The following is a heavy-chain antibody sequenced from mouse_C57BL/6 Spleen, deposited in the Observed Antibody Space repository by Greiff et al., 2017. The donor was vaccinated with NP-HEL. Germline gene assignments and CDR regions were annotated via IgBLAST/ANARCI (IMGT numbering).Heavy chain of an antibody. CDR3: AREGGYGNYFDY. V-gene: IGHV5-4*01. D-gene: IGHD2-1*01. Sequence: EVNVVESGGGLVKPGGSLKLSCAASGFTFSSYAMSWVRQTPEKRLEWVATISDGGSYTYYPDNVKGRFTISRDNAKNNLYLQMSHLKSEDTAMYYCAREGGYGNYFDYWGQGTTLTVSS. CDR2: ISDGGSYT. J-gene: IGHJ2*01. CDR1: GFTFSSYA.